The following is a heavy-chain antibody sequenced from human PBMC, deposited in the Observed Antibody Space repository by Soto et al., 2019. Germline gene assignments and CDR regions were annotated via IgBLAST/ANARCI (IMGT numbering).Heavy chain of an antibody. CDR1: GFTISGSN. CDR3: IILSEDIRD. V-gene: IGHV3-73*02. Sequence: EGQLVESGGGLVQPGGSLKLSCAASGFTISGSNIHWVRQAAGKGLEWVGLIRRKANTDATAYAASVKGRFTISRDDSKNTAYLQMNSLKTEDTAVYYCIILSEDIRDWGQGTLVTVSS. J-gene: IGHJ4*02. D-gene: IGHD2-15*01. CDR2: IRRKANTDAT.